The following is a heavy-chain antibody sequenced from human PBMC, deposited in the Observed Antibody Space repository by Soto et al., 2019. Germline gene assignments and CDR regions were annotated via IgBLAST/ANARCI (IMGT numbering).Heavy chain of an antibody. D-gene: IGHD3-22*01. Sequence: SETLSLTCAVSGGSISSGGYSWSWIRQPPGKGLEWIGYIYHSGSTYYNPSLKSRVTISVDTSKNRFSLKLSSVTAADTAVYYCARRPHYYDKSGSLHSDAFDIWGQGTTVTVSS. CDR3: ARRPHYYDKSGSLHSDAFDI. V-gene: IGHV4-30-2*01. CDR2: IYHSGST. J-gene: IGHJ3*02. CDR1: GGSISSGGYS.